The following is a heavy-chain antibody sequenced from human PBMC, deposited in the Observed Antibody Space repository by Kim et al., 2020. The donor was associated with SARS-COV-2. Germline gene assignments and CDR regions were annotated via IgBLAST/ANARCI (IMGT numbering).Heavy chain of an antibody. Sequence: SETLSLTCTVSGGSISSYYWSWIRQPPGKGLEWIGYIYYSGSTNYNPSLKSRVTISVDTSKNQFSPKLSSVTAADTAVYYCARSGLYSSSSDWFDPWGQGTLVTVSS. D-gene: IGHD6-6*01. CDR2: IYYSGST. CDR3: ARSGLYSSSSDWFDP. CDR1: GGSISSYY. J-gene: IGHJ5*02. V-gene: IGHV4-59*01.